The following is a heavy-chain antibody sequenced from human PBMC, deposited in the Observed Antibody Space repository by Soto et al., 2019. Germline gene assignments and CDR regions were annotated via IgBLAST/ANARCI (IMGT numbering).Heavy chain of an antibody. CDR1: GGTFSRFT. CDR2: IIPIYGTA. CDR3: AKDRRADWESYYYYAMDV. J-gene: IGHJ6*02. Sequence: QVQLVQSGAEVKKPGSSVKVSCKASGGTFSRFTISWVLQSPGQGLDWMGGIIPIYGTANYAQKFQGRVTITADASTRTAYMELSSLRSEDTAVYYCAKDRRADWESYYYYAMDVWGQGTTVTVSS. D-gene: IGHD1-26*01. V-gene: IGHV1-69*01.